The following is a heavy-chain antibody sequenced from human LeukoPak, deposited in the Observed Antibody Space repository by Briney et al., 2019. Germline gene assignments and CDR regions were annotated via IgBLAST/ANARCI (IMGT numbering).Heavy chain of an antibody. CDR1: GGSISSYY. CDR3: ASSYGDYGMDV. Sequence: SETLSLTCTVSGGSISSYYWSWIRQHPGKGLEWIGYIYYSGSTYYNPSLKSRVTISVDTSKNQFSLKLSSVTAADTAVYYCASSYGDYGMDVWGQGTTVTVSS. CDR2: IYYSGST. D-gene: IGHD4-17*01. J-gene: IGHJ6*02. V-gene: IGHV4-59*06.